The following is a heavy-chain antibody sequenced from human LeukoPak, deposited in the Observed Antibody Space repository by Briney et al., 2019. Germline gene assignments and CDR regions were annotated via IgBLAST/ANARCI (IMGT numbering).Heavy chain of an antibody. D-gene: IGHD3-3*01. CDR2: ISNSAI. J-gene: IGHJ4*02. CDR1: GFTFTSYG. V-gene: IGHV3-48*01. Sequence: PEGSLRLSCATSGFTFTSYGMNWVRQAPGKGLEWVSYISNSAILYADSVKGRFTISRDNARNALYLQMNSLRAEDTAVYYCAKVVYYDFWSGSYYFDYWGQGTLVTVSS. CDR3: AKVVYYDFWSGSYYFDY.